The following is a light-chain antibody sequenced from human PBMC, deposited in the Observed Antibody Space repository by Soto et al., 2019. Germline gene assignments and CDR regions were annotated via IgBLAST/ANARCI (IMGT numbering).Light chain of an antibody. V-gene: IGKV3-11*01. CDR3: QQRFNWYPCT. CDR1: QSVSRS. Sequence: ETVLTQSPATLSLSPGERATLSCRASQSVSRSLAWYQQKPGQAPRLLIYDASNRETGIPARFSGSGSGTDFTLTISSLQPEDVAVYYCQQRFNWYPCTFGQGTRLDIK. CDR2: DAS. J-gene: IGKJ5*01.